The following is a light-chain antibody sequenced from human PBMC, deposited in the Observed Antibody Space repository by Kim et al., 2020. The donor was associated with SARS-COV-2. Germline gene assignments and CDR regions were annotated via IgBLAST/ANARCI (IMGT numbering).Light chain of an antibody. CDR3: ASWDGSVNEWL. CDR1: SSNVGSQS. J-gene: IGLJ3*02. V-gene: IGLV1-47*01. Sequence: QSALTQPPSASGTPGQRVTISCSGTSSNVGSQSVYWYQQLPGTAPRLVIYTNDRRPAGVPDRFSGSKSATSASLAISGLRSGDEADYYCASWDGSVNEWLFGGGTQLTVL. CDR2: TND.